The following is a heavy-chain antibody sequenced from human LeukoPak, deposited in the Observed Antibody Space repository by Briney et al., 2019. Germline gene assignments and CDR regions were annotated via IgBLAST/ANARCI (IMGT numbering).Heavy chain of an antibody. Sequence: MTSETLSLTCTVSGGSISSYYWSWIRQPAGKGLEWIGRIYTSGSTNYNPSLKSRVTMSVDTSKNQFSLKLSSVTAADTAVYYCARDPVLDYDNPSVFGNWFDPWGQGTLVTVSS. CDR3: ARDPVLDYDNPSVFGNWFDP. CDR1: GGSISSYY. D-gene: IGHD3-9*01. V-gene: IGHV4-4*07. CDR2: IYTSGST. J-gene: IGHJ5*02.